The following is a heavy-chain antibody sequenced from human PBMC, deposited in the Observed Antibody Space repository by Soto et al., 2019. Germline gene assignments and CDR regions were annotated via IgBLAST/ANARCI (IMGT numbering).Heavy chain of an antibody. D-gene: IGHD3-22*01. CDR2: INHSGST. Sequence: SETLSLTCAVYGGSFSGYYWSWIRQPPGKXLEWIGEINHSGSTNYNPSLKSRVTISVDTSKNQFSLKLSSVTAADTAVYYCARPWNSRDYDRIKRERGRRGRLDAFDIWGQGTMVTVSS. J-gene: IGHJ3*02. CDR3: ARPWNSRDYDRIKRERGRRGRLDAFDI. V-gene: IGHV4-34*01. CDR1: GGSFSGYY.